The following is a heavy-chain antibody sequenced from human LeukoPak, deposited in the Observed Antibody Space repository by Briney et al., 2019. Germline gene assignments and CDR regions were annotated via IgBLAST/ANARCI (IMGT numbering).Heavy chain of an antibody. CDR1: DGSISGFY. D-gene: IGHD6-13*01. J-gene: IGHJ4*02. CDR2: IHYRGSP. V-gene: IGHV4-59*01. Sequence: SQTLSLTCTVSDGSISGFYWSWIRQPPGKGLEWIGYIHYRGSPSYNPALKSRVTISVDTSKSQFSLKLNSVTAADTAVYYCARMGQQLADYWGQGTLVTVST. CDR3: ARMGQQLADY.